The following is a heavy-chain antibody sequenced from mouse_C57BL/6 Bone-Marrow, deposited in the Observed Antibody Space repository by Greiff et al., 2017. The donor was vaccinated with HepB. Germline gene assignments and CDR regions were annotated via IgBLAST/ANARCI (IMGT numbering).Heavy chain of an antibody. CDR2: IWTGGGT. V-gene: IGHV2-9-1*01. CDR1: GFSLPSYA. Sequence: VKLMESGPGLVAPSQSLSITCTASGFSLPSYAISWVGQPPGKGLEWLGVIWTGGGTNFNSAFKSRLTISKDNSKSQVFLKMNSLQTDDTARYYCARDGGYFDYWGQGTTLTVSS. D-gene: IGHD2-3*01. CDR3: ARDGGYFDY. J-gene: IGHJ2*01.